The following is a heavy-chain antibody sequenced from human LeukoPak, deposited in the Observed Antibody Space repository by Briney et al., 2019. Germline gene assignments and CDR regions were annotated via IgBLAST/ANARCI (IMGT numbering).Heavy chain of an antibody. CDR3: ARTYGSSGLGYFDL. CDR1: GGSISSYY. CDR2: IYYSGST. D-gene: IGHD6-13*01. Sequence: SETLSLTCTVSGGSISSYYWNWIRQPPGKGLAWVGCIYYSGSTNYSPSLKTRLTRSVDTSKNQFSLKLSSVTAADTAVYYCARTYGSSGLGYFDLWGRGTLVTVSS. V-gene: IGHV4-59*01. J-gene: IGHJ2*01.